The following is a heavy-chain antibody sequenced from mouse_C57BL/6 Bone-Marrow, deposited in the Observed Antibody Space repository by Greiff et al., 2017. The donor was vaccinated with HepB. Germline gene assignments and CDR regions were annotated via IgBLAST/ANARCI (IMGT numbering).Heavy chain of an antibody. Sequence: QVQLQQPGTELVKPGASVKLSCKASGYTFTSYWMHWVKQRPGQGLEWIGNINPSNGGTNYNEKFKSKATLTVDKSSSTAYMQLSSLTSEYSAVYFCARRGGGYWAWFAYWGQGTLVTVSA. V-gene: IGHV1-53*01. CDR3: ARRGGGYWAWFAY. CDR1: GYTFTSYW. J-gene: IGHJ3*01. D-gene: IGHD2-3*01. CDR2: INPSNGGT.